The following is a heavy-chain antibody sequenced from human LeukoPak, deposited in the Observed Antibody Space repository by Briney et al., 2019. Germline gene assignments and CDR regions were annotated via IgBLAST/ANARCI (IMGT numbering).Heavy chain of an antibody. J-gene: IGHJ4*02. V-gene: IGHV3-15*01. CDR3: TTDPGSYYEKHSDY. Sequence: GGSLRLSCAASGFTFSNAWMSWVRQAPGKGLEWVGRIKSKTDGGTTDYAAPVKGRFTISRDDSKNTLYLQMNSLKTEDTAVYYCTTDPGSYYEKHSDYWGQGTLVTVAS. CDR2: IKSKTDGGTT. CDR1: GFTFSNAW. D-gene: IGHD1-26*01.